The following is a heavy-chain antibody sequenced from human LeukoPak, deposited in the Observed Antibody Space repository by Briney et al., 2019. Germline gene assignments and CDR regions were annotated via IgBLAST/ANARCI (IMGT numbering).Heavy chain of an antibody. D-gene: IGHD3-3*01. V-gene: IGHV3-30-3*01. CDR2: ISYDGSNK. Sequence: GRSLRLSCAASGFTFSSYAMHWVRQAPGKGLEWVAVISYDGSNKYYADSVKGRFTISGDNSKNTLYLQMNSLRAEDTAVYYCARVSFLEWSHPFDYWGQGTLVTVSS. J-gene: IGHJ4*02. CDR3: ARVSFLEWSHPFDY. CDR1: GFTFSSYA.